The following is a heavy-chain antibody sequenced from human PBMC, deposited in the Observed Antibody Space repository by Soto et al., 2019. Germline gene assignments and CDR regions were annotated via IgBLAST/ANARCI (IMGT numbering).Heavy chain of an antibody. CDR1: GYTFTSYY. J-gene: IGHJ5*02. CDR2: INPSGGST. CDR3: ARADCSSKSCYLGRWFDP. D-gene: IGHD2-2*01. Sequence: GASVKVSCKASGYTFTSYYMHWVRQAPGQGLEWMGIINPSGGSTSYAQKFQGRVTMTRDTSTSTVYMELSSLRSEDTAVYYCARADCSSKSCYLGRWFDPWGQGTLVTVSS. V-gene: IGHV1-46*01.